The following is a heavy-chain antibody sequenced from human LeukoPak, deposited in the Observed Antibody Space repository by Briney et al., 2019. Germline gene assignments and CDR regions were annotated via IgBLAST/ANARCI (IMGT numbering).Heavy chain of an antibody. V-gene: IGHV3-49*04. CDR1: GFTFGDHA. CDR2: IRSKNYRGTA. J-gene: IGHJ6*02. Sequence: GGSLRLSCTASGFTFGDHAMSWVRQAPGRGLEWVAFIRSKNYRGTAEYAASVRGRFTISRDDSRSIAYLQMNSLETEDTAVYYCARGPIRLYYGMDVWGQGTTVTVSS. D-gene: IGHD5-18*01. CDR3: ARGPIRLYYGMDV.